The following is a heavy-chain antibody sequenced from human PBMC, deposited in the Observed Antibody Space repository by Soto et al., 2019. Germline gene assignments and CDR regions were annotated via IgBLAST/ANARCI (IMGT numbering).Heavy chain of an antibody. CDR1: GGTFSSYA. CDR2: IIPIFGTA. D-gene: IGHD2-15*01. Sequence: QVQLVQSGAEVKKPGSSVKVSCKASGGTFSSYAISWVRQAPGQGLEWMGGIIPIFGTANYAQKFQGRVKITADESTSTAYMELSSLRSEDTAVYYCARDQRDGNNNYYYYGMDVWGQGTTVTVSS. J-gene: IGHJ6*02. V-gene: IGHV1-69*12. CDR3: ARDQRDGNNNYYYYGMDV.